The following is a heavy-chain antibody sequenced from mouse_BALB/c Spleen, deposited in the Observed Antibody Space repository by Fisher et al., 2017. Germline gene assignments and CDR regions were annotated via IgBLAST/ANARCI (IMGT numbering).Heavy chain of an antibody. CDR3: ARPSMDY. J-gene: IGHJ4*01. V-gene: IGHV5-9*04. Sequence: RFTISRDNAKNTLYLQMSSLRSEDTAMYYCARPSMDYWGQGTSVTVSS.